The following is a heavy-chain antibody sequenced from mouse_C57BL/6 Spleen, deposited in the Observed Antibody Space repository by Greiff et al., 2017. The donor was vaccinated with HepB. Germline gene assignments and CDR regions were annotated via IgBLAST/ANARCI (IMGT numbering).Heavy chain of an antibody. Sequence: VQLQQSGPELVKPGASVKISCKASGYAFSSSWMNWVKQRPGQGLEWIGRIYPGDGDTNYNGKFKGKATLTADKSSSTAYMQLSSLTSADSAVYFCARSLLRVAMDYWGQGTSVTVSS. V-gene: IGHV1-82*01. CDR3: ARSLLRVAMDY. CDR2: IYPGDGDT. CDR1: GYAFSSSW. D-gene: IGHD1-1*01. J-gene: IGHJ4*01.